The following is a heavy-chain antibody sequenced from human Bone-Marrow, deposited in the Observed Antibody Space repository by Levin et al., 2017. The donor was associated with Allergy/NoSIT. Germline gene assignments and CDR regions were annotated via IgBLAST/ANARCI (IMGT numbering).Heavy chain of an antibody. J-gene: IGHJ4*02. CDR1: GFTFSSYG. CDR2: IWYDGSNK. CDR3: ARDQCMYGDYFADELLCPLDY. D-gene: IGHD4-17*01. V-gene: IGHV3-33*01. Sequence: PGGSLRLSCAASGFTFSSYGMHWVRQAPGKGLEWVAVIWYDGSNKYYADSVKGRFTISRDNSKNTLYLQMNSLRAEDTAVYYCARDQCMYGDYFADELLCPLDYWGQGTLVTVSS.